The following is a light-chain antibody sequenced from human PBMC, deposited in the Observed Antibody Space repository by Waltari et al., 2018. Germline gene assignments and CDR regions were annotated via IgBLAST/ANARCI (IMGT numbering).Light chain of an antibody. CDR1: SSDVGGYNY. CDR3: TSYTSRGTVV. CDR2: EVS. J-gene: IGLJ2*01. Sequence: QSALTQAASVSGSPGQSITISCPGTSSDVGGYNYVSWYQQHPGKAPKLMIYEVSNRPSGDSSRFSGSKSGNTASLTISGLQAEDEADYYCTSYTSRGTVVFGGGTKLTVL. V-gene: IGLV2-14*01.